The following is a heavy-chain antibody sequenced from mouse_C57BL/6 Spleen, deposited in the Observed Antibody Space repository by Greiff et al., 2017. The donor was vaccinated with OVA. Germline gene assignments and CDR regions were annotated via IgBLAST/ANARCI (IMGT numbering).Heavy chain of an antibody. CDR2: IDPSDSYT. J-gene: IGHJ1*03. CDR1: GYTFTSYW. CDR3: ERGGSSSYFYWYFDV. D-gene: IGHD1-1*01. Sequence: QVQLQQPGAELVKPGASVKLSCKASGYTFTSYWMQWVKQRPGQGLEWIGEIDPSDSYTNYNQKFKGKATLTVDTSSNTAYMQLSSLTSEDSAVYYGERGGSSSYFYWYFDVWGTGTTVTVSS. V-gene: IGHV1-50*01.